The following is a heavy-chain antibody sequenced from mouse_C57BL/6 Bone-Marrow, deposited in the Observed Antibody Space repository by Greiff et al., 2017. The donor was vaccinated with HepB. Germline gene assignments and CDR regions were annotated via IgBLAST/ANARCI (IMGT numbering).Heavy chain of an antibody. CDR1: GYTFTSYW. CDR3: RIYYGYDGDY. D-gene: IGHD2-2*01. V-gene: IGHV1-5*01. J-gene: IGHJ2*01. CDR2: IYPGNSDT. Sequence: VQLQQSGTVLARPGASVKMSCKTSGYTFTSYWMHWVKQRPGQGLEWIGAIYPGNSDTSYNQKFKGKAKLTAVTSASTAYMELSSLTNEDSAVYYCRIYYGYDGDYWGQGTTLTVSS.